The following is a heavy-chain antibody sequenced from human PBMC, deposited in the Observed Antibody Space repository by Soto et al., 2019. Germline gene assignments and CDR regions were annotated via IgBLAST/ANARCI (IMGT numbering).Heavy chain of an antibody. J-gene: IGHJ5*02. CDR3: ERTLFGWGIWFDN. V-gene: IGHV4-59*01. CDR2: IYYSGST. CDR1: RGSISSYY. D-gene: IGHD3-10*02. Sequence: PSETLSLTCTVSRGSISSYYWSWIRQPPGKGLEWIGYIYYSGSTNYNPSLKSRVTISVDTSKNQFSLKLSSVTPADKAVYECERTLFGWGIWFDNWGQGTLVTV.